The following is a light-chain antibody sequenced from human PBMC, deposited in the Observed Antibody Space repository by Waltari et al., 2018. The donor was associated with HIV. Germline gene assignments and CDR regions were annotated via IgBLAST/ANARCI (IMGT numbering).Light chain of an antibody. CDR3: AAWDDSLNGVV. Sequence: QSVLTQPPSASGTPGQRVTISCSGSSSNIGSNTVNWYQQLPGTAPKLLIYSNNQRSSGGPDRFAGSKSGTSASLAISGLQSEDEADYYCAAWDDSLNGVVFGGGTKVTVL. CDR2: SNN. V-gene: IGLV1-44*01. J-gene: IGLJ2*01. CDR1: SSNIGSNT.